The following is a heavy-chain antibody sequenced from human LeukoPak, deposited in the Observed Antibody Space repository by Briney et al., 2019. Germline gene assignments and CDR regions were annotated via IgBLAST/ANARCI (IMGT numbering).Heavy chain of an antibody. CDR1: GFTFSSYG. J-gene: IGHJ6*03. Sequence: GGSLRLSCAASGFTFSSYGMHWVRQAPGKGLEWVAVISYDGSNKYYADSVKGRFTISRDNSKNTLYLQMNSLRAEDTAVYYCAKDAVVAPIYYYYYYMDVWGKGTTVTVSS. CDR2: ISYDGSNK. D-gene: IGHD3-22*01. CDR3: AKDAVVAPIYYYYYYMDV. V-gene: IGHV3-30*18.